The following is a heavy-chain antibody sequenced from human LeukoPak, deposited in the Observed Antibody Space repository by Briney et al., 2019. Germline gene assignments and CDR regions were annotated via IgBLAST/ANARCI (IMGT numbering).Heavy chain of an antibody. CDR3: ARVPGDCSSTSCFDMYFDY. J-gene: IGHJ4*02. V-gene: IGHV3-11*06. D-gene: IGHD2-2*01. CDR2: ISSSSTYT. CDR1: GFTFSDYY. Sequence: GGSLRLSCAATGFTFSDYYMSWIRQAPGKGLGWVSYISSSSTYTDYADSVKGRFTISRDNAKNSLYLQMNSLRAEDTAVYYCARVPGDCSSTSCFDMYFDYWGQGTLVTVSS.